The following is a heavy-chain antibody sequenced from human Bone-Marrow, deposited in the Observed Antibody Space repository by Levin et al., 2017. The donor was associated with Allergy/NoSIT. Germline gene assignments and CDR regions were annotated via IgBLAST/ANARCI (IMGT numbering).Heavy chain of an antibody. V-gene: IGHV4-59*01. Sequence: SQTLSLTCTVSGGSISSYFLSWIRQPPGKGLEWIGYIYSSGNTKYNPSLKNRVTISIDTSKNQVSLRLDSVTAADTAVYYCAGDLSGTYFTFDSWGQGTLVTVSS. CDR1: GGSISSYF. J-gene: IGHJ4*02. CDR3: AGDLSGTYFTFDS. D-gene: IGHD3-10*01. CDR2: IYSSGNT.